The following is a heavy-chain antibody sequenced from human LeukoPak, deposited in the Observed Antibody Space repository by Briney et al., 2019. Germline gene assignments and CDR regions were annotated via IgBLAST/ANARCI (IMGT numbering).Heavy chain of an antibody. CDR2: IYYTGTT. CDR1: GASISDYY. CDR3: ARGHRGLGY. Sequence: SETLSLTCTVSGASISDYYWSWIRQPPGKGLEWIGYIYYTGTTNYSPSLRSRVTISVDTSKNQFSLKLTSVTAADRAVYYCARGHRGLGYWGQGTLVSVSS. D-gene: IGHD3-16*01. J-gene: IGHJ4*02. V-gene: IGHV4-59*01.